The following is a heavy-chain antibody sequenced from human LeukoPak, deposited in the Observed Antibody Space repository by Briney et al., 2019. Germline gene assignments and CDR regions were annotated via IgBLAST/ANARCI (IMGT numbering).Heavy chain of an antibody. CDR2: IYHSGST. V-gene: IGHV4-38-2*02. CDR1: GYSISCGCY. Sequence: SETLSLTCTVSGYSISCGCYWGWIRQPPGKGLEWIGSIYHSGSTYYNPSLKSRVTISVDTSKNQFSLKLSSVTAADTAVYYCARDRMWELQGFDYWGQGTLVTVSS. J-gene: IGHJ4*02. CDR3: ARDRMWELQGFDY. D-gene: IGHD1-26*01.